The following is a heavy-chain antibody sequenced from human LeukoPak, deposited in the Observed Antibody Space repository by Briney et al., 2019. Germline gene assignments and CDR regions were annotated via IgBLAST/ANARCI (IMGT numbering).Heavy chain of an antibody. D-gene: IGHD3-22*01. CDR1: GFTVSSNY. CDR3: AHGTPYYYDSSGPPSEYYFDY. CDR2: IYSGGST. V-gene: IGHV3-53*01. J-gene: IGHJ4*02. Sequence: PGGSLRLSCAASGFTVSSNYMSWVRQAPGKGLEWVSVIYSGGSTYYADSVKGRFTISRDNSKNTLYLQMNSLRAEDTAVYYCAHGTPYYYDSSGPPSEYYFDYWGQGTLVTVSS.